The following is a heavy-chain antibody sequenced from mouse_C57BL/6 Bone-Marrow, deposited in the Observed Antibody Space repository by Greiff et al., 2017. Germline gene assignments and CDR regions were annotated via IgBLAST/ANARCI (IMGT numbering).Heavy chain of an antibody. Sequence: SGPVLVKPGASVKMSCKASGYTFTDYYMNWVKQSPGKSLEWIGVINPYNGGTSYNQKFKGKATLTVDKSSSTAYMELNSLTSEDSAVYYCARVERYYYAMDYWGQGTSVTVSS. CDR3: ARVERYYYAMDY. CDR1: GYTFTDYY. D-gene: IGHD1-1*01. J-gene: IGHJ4*01. V-gene: IGHV1-19*01. CDR2: INPYNGGT.